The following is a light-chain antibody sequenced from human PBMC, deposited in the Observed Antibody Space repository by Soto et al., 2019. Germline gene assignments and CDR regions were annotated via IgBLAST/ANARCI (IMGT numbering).Light chain of an antibody. V-gene: IGLV2-11*01. Sequence: QSALTQPRSVSGSPGQSVTISCTGTSSDVGNYNFVSWLQQHPGKAPKLMIYDVTQRPSGVPDRFSGSKSGNTASLTISGLQAEDEADYYCCSFAGSYYVFGTGTQLTVL. CDR3: CSFAGSYYV. J-gene: IGLJ1*01. CDR2: DVT. CDR1: SSDVGNYNF.